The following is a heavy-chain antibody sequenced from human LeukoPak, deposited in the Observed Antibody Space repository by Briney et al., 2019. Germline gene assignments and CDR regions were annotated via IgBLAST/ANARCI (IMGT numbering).Heavy chain of an antibody. Sequence: GGSLRLSCAASGFTFDNFVMSWVRQAPGKGLEWVSGISGSGGSTYYADSLKGRFTISRDNSKNTLYLQMNSLRAEDTAVYYCAKDQTMIRGVGFDYWGQGTLVTVSS. CDR1: GFTFDNFV. J-gene: IGHJ4*02. CDR3: AKDQTMIRGVGFDY. V-gene: IGHV3-23*01. D-gene: IGHD3-10*01. CDR2: ISGSGGST.